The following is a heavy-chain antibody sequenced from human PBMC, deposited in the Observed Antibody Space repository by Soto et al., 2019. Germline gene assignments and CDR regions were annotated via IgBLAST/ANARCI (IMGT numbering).Heavy chain of an antibody. CDR1: GGSVRSADYY. J-gene: IGHJ4*02. D-gene: IGHD1-26*01. Sequence: SETLSLTCTVSGGSVRSADYYWSWIRQHPERGLEWIGYIYYTGSTYDNPSLKSRLTISVDKSKNRFSLILSSVTAADTAVYYCARGVIGAQGFFDFWGQGTLVTVSS. CDR2: IYYTGST. CDR3: ARGVIGAQGFFDF. V-gene: IGHV4-31*03.